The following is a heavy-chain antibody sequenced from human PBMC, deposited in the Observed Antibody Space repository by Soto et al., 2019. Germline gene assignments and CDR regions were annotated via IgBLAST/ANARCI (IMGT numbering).Heavy chain of an antibody. CDR1: GGTSSNFV. J-gene: IGHJ6*02. Sequence: QVQLVQSGAEVKNSGSSVKVSCKASGGTSSNFVITWVRQVPGQGPEWLGGILPMFGAIKYAQKFQDRLRITADRSTNTASMELGSLRSEDTAVYYCARPKRSGYDRGDSYYHTMDVWGHGTTVTVS. CDR2: ILPMFGAI. CDR3: ARPKRSGYDRGDSYYHTMDV. V-gene: IGHV1-69*06. D-gene: IGHD3-22*01.